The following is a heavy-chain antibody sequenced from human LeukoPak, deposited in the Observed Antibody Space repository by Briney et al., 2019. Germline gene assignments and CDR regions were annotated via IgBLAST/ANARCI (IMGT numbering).Heavy chain of an antibody. J-gene: IGHJ6*02. CDR2: IYYSGST. D-gene: IGHD6-19*01. V-gene: IGHV4-39*07. CDR1: GGSISSGSYF. Sequence: RSETLSLTCSVSGGSISSGSYFWGWTRHPPGKGREWIGSIYYSGSTYYNPSLKSRVTISVDTSKNQFSLKLSSVTAADTAVYYCARDSSGWYHYYYGMDVWGQGTTVTVSS. CDR3: ARDSSGWYHYYYGMDV.